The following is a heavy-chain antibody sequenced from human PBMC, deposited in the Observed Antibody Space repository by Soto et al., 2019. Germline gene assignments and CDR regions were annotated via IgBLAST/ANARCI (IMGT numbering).Heavy chain of an antibody. CDR1: GFTVSSNF. CDR3: AKDRRITMIVVVTPYNWFDP. CDR2: ISGSGGST. D-gene: IGHD3-22*01. Sequence: GGSLRLSCAASGFTVSSNFMSWVRQTPGKELEWVSAISGSGGSTYYADSVKGRFTISRDNSKNTLYLQMNSLRAEDTAVYYCAKDRRITMIVVVTPYNWFDPWGQGTLVTVSS. J-gene: IGHJ5*02. V-gene: IGHV3-23*01.